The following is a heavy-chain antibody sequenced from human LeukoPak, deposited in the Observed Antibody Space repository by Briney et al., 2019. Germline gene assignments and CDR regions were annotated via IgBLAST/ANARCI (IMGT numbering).Heavy chain of an antibody. J-gene: IGHJ5*02. D-gene: IGHD2-2*01. CDR3: AKATSGNEDVSEAGGGWFDP. V-gene: IGHV3-30*18. CDR1: GFTFSNYG. CDR2: ISFDGSNK. Sequence: GGSLRHSCTTSGFTFSNYGMHWVRQAPGKGLEWVAVISFDGSNKFYSDSVKGRFTISRDNSKNTLRLQMESLRPDDTGVYYCAKATSGNEDVSEAGGGWFDPWGQGTLVTVSS.